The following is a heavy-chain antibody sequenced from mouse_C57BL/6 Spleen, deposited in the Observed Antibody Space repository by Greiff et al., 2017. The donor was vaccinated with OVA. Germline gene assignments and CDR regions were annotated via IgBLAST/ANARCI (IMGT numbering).Heavy chain of an antibody. CDR2: IWSGGST. CDR3: ARNGNYVYYAMDY. CDR1: GFSLTSYG. D-gene: IGHD2-1*01. Sequence: VQLQQSGPGLVQPSQSLSITCTVSGFSLTSYGVHWVRQSPGKGLEWLGVIWSGGSTDYNAAFISRLSISKDNSKSQVFFKMNSLQADDTAIYYCARNGNYVYYAMDYWGQGTSVTVSS. V-gene: IGHV2-2*01. J-gene: IGHJ4*01.